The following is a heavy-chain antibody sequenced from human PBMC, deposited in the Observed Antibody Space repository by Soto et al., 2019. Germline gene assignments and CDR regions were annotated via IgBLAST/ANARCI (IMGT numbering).Heavy chain of an antibody. Sequence: SETLSLTCTVSGGSISSYYWSWIRQPPGKGLEWIGYIYYSGSTNYNPSLKSRVTISVDTSKNQFSLKLSSVTAADTAVYYCATDHGYDFGGGYDTEAYLDFWGQGTLVTVSS. CDR1: GGSISSYY. CDR2: IYYSGST. J-gene: IGHJ4*02. CDR3: ATDHGYDFGGGYDTEAYLDF. V-gene: IGHV4-59*01. D-gene: IGHD3-3*01.